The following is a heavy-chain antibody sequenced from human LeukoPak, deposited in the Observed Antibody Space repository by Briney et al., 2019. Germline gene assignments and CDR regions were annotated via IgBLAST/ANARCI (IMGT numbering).Heavy chain of an antibody. CDR3: ARDPDFRGAQIDY. CDR2: ISGYNGNT. Sequence: GASVKVSCKASGYSFTSYGFTWVRQAPGQGLEWMGWISGYNGNTIYAQKLQGRVTMTTDTSTSTAYMELRSLRSADTAVYYCARDPDFRGAQIDYWGQGTLVTVSS. D-gene: IGHD3-10*01. J-gene: IGHJ4*02. CDR1: GYSFTSYG. V-gene: IGHV1-18*01.